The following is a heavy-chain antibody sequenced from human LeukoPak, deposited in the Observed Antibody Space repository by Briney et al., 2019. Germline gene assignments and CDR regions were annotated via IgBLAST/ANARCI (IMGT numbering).Heavy chain of an antibody. D-gene: IGHD3-10*01. V-gene: IGHV3-73*01. CDR3: ARDYLRFYYYYYMDV. Sequence: GGSLRLSCAASGFTFSGSAMHWVRQASGKGLEWVGRIRSKANSYATAYAASVKGRFTISRDDSKNTAYLQMNSLRAEDTAVYYCARDYLRFYYYYYMDVWGKGTTVTVSS. J-gene: IGHJ6*03. CDR2: IRSKANSYAT. CDR1: GFTFSGSA.